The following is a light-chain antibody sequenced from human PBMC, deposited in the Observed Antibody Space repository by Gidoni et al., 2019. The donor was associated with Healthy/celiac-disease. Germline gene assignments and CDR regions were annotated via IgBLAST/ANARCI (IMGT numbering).Light chain of an antibody. V-gene: IGKV1-39*01. Sequence: DIQMTQSPSSLSASVGDRVTNTCRASQSISSYLNWYQQKPGKAPKLLIYAASSLQSGVPSRFSGSGSGTDFTLTISSLQPEDCATYYCQQSYSTPMYTFGQGTKLEIK. CDR3: QQSYSTPMYT. J-gene: IGKJ2*01. CDR1: QSISSY. CDR2: AAS.